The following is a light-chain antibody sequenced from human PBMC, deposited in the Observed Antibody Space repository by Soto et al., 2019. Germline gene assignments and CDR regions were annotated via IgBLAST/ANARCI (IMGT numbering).Light chain of an antibody. CDR3: TSYSRYRVLV. CDR1: SSDVGAYDY. J-gene: IGLJ3*02. CDR2: EIN. Sequence: QSALTQPPSASGSPGQSVTISCTGTSSDVGAYDYVSWCQQHPGKAPKLMIYEINKRPSGVPDRFSGSKSGNTASLTVSGLQAEDEADYYCTSYSRYRVLVFGGGTKVTVL. V-gene: IGLV2-8*01.